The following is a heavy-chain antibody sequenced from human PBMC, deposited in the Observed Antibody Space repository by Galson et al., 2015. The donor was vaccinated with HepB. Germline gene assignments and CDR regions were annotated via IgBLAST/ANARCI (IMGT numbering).Heavy chain of an antibody. D-gene: IGHD3-10*01. Sequence: SLRLSCAASGFTFDDYAMHWVRQAPGKGLEWVSGITWNSGTIGYADSVKGRFTISRDNAKNSLYLQMNSLRTEDTAIYYCAKEGPYYYGSGSYPGLHYYGMDVWGQGTTVTVSS. CDR3: AKEGPYYYGSGSYPGLHYYGMDV. CDR1: GFTFDDYA. CDR2: ITWNSGTI. V-gene: IGHV3-9*01. J-gene: IGHJ6*02.